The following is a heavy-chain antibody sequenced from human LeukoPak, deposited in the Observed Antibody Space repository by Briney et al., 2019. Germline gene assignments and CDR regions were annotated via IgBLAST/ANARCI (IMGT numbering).Heavy chain of an antibody. CDR1: GFTFSSYW. V-gene: IGHV3-23*01. CDR2: ISGSGGSS. Sequence: GGSLRLSCVASGFTFSSYWMHWVRQAPGKGLEWVSGISGSGGSSYFADSVKGRFTISRDNSKNTLYLQMNSLRAEDTAVYYCAKDRYTSGHDAFDIWGQGTMVTVSS. CDR3: AKDRYTSGHDAFDI. D-gene: IGHD6-19*01. J-gene: IGHJ3*02.